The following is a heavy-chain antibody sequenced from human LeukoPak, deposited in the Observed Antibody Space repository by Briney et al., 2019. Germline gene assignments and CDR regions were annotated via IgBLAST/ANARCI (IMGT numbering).Heavy chain of an antibody. CDR2: IYHSGST. D-gene: IGHD3-22*01. J-gene: IGHJ4*02. Sequence: SETLSLTCTVSGGSISSGGYYWSWIRQPPGKGLEWIGYIYHSGSTYYNPSLKSRVTISVDRSKNQFSLKLSSVTAADTAAYYCARAFEYDSSGTTFDYWGQGTLVTVSS. CDR1: GGSISSGGYY. CDR3: ARAFEYDSSGTTFDY. V-gene: IGHV4-30-2*01.